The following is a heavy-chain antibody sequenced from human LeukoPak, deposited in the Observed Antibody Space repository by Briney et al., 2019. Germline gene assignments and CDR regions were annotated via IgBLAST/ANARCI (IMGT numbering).Heavy chain of an antibody. CDR2: ISGSGGST. D-gene: IGHD5-12*01. CDR1: GFTFSSYA. Sequence: QAGGSLRLSCAASGFTFSSYAMSWVRQAPGKGLEWVSAISGSGGSTYYADSVKGRFTISRDNSKNTLYLQMNSLRAEDTAVYYCAKVRVATWDAFDIWGQGTMVTVSS. J-gene: IGHJ3*02. V-gene: IGHV3-23*01. CDR3: AKVRVATWDAFDI.